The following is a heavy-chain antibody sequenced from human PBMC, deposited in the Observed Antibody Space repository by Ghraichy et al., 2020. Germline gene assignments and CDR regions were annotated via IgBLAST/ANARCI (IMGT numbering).Heavy chain of an antibody. V-gene: IGHV3-7*03. D-gene: IGHD6-19*01. Sequence: GGSLILSCAASGFTFSNYWMNWVRQAPGKGLEWVANIKQDGSEKYYVDSVKGRFTISRDNAQNSLYLQMNSLRADDTAVYYCARGGISGWTGLDYWGQGILVTVSS. CDR2: IKQDGSEK. J-gene: IGHJ4*02. CDR1: GFTFSNYW. CDR3: ARGGISGWTGLDY.